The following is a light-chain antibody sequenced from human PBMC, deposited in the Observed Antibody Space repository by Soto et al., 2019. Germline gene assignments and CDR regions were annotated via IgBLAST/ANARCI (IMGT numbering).Light chain of an antibody. CDR3: QQRSSWPVT. CDR1: QSVSSY. J-gene: IGKJ5*01. V-gene: IGKV3-11*01. Sequence: EIVLTQSPATLSLSPGERATLSCSASQSVSSYLAWHQQKPCQAPRPLINDPSNRAAGIPATFTGSGAGTDFTLTISSLESEDFAVYYCQQRSSWPVTFGQGTRLEIK. CDR2: DPS.